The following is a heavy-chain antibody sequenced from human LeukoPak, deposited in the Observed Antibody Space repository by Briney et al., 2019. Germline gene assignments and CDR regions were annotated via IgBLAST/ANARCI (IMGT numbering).Heavy chain of an antibody. J-gene: IGHJ4*02. Sequence: PSQTLSLTCTVSGGSISSGGYYWSWIRQPPGKGLEWIGYIYHSGSTYYNPSLKSRVTISVDRSKNQFSLKLSSVTAADTAVYYCARGAIVVVPAATEDDYWGQGTLVTVSS. V-gene: IGHV4-30-2*01. CDR1: GGSISSGGYY. CDR3: ARGAIVVVPAATEDDY. D-gene: IGHD2-2*01. CDR2: IYHSGST.